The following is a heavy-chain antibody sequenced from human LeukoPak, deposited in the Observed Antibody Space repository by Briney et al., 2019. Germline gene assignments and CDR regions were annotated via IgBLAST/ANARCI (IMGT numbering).Heavy chain of an antibody. CDR2: IYYSGNT. D-gene: IGHD6-19*01. CDR3: ARVFRGGGGGWPNY. J-gene: IGHJ4*02. CDR1: GGSISTYY. Sequence: SETLSLTCTVSGGSISTYYWSWIRQPPGKGLEWIGYIYYSGNTNYNLSLKSRVTISVDTSKNQFSLKLSSVTAADTAVCYCARVFRGGGGGWPNYWGQGTLVTVSS. V-gene: IGHV4-59*01.